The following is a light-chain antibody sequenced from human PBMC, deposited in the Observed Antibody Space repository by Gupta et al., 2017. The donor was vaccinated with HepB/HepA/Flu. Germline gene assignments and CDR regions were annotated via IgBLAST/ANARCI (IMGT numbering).Light chain of an antibody. CDR1: HSLLHSDGYTY. CDR3: MQTLQIPLT. J-gene: IGKJ4*01. Sequence: DIVMTQSPASLHVTPGEPASISCRSSHSLLHSDGYTYLDWYLQRPGQSPQLLIYVTSNRASGVPDRFSGSGSGTDCTLKISRVEAEDVGVYYGMQTLQIPLTFGGGTKVEIK. CDR2: VTS. V-gene: IGKV2-28*01.